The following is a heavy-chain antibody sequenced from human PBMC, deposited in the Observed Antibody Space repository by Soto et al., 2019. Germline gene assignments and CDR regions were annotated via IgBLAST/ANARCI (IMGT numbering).Heavy chain of an antibody. CDR3: ARAYYGSGSYWENWFDP. CDR2: IYHSGST. CDR1: GGSISSSNW. J-gene: IGHJ5*02. D-gene: IGHD3-10*01. V-gene: IGHV4-4*02. Sequence: QVQLQESGPGLVKPSGTLSLTCAVSGGSISSSNWWSWVRQPPGKGLEWIGEIYHSGSTNYNPSPKSRVTISVVTSKNQFSLKLSSVTAADTAVYYCARAYYGSGSYWENWFDPWGQGTLVTVSS.